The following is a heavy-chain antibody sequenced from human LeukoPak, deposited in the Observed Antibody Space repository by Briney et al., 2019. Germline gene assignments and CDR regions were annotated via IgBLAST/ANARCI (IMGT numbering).Heavy chain of an antibody. CDR1: GYTFTGYY. J-gene: IGHJ4*02. CDR2: TNPNSGGT. D-gene: IGHD3-16*02. Sequence: ASVKVSCKASGYTFTGYYMHWVRQAPGQGLEWMGWTNPNSGGTNYAQKFQGRVTMTRDTSISTAYMELSRLRSDDTAVYYCARDFYDYVWGSYRPAGNFDYWGQGTLVTVSS. CDR3: ARDFYDYVWGSYRPAGNFDY. V-gene: IGHV1-2*02.